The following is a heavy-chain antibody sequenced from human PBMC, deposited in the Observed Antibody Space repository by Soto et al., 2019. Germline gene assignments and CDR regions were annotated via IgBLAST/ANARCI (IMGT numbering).Heavy chain of an antibody. CDR2: IKHDTSEA. Sequence: LRLSCAASGFKFSDYWMSWVRQAPGKGLEWVGNIKHDTSEAHYADSAKGRFTITRDNIKNFLFLQMNGLRSDDAASYYCARDGLLFSGPYRPSRFDYWGLGTLVTVSS. CDR1: GFKFSDYW. V-gene: IGHV3-7*03. CDR3: ARDGLLFSGPYRPSRFDY. D-gene: IGHD3-16*02. J-gene: IGHJ4*02.